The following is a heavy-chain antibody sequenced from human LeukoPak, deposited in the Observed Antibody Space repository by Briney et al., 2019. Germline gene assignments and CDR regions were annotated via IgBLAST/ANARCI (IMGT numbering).Heavy chain of an antibody. V-gene: IGHV3-48*01. J-gene: IGHJ3*02. Sequence: GGSLRLPCAASGFTFSSYSMNWVRQAPGKGLEWVSYISSSSSTIYYADSVKGRFTISRDNAKNSLYLQMNSLRAEDTAVYYCARAAEGGYDAAFDIWGQGTMVTVSS. D-gene: IGHD5-12*01. CDR1: GFTFSSYS. CDR3: ARAAEGGYDAAFDI. CDR2: ISSSSSTI.